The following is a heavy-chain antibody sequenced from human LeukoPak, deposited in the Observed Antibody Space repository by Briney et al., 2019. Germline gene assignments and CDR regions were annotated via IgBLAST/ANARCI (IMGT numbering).Heavy chain of an antibody. D-gene: IGHD3-3*01. CDR3: ASGSAEEWLSRAEYFQH. CDR2: NYYSGST. V-gene: IGHV4-31*03. Sequence: PSQTLSLTCTVSGGSISSGGYYWSWIRQHPGKGLEWIGYNYYSGSTYYNPSLKSRVTISVDTSKNQFSLKLSSVTAADTAVYYCASGSAEEWLSRAEYFQHWGQGTLVTVSS. J-gene: IGHJ1*01. CDR1: GGSISSGGYY.